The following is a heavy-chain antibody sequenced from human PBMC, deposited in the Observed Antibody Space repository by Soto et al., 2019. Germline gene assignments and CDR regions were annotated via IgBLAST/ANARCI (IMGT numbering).Heavy chain of an antibody. CDR3: AKGGYSSGLYGY. V-gene: IGHV3-9*01. CDR1: GFTFDDYA. Sequence: EVQLVESGGGLVQPGRSLRLSCAASGFTFDDYAMHWVRQAPGKGLEWVSGISWNSGSIGYADSVKGRFTISRDNAKNSLYLQMNSLRAEDTALYYCAKGGYSSGLYGYWGQGTLVTVSS. D-gene: IGHD6-19*01. J-gene: IGHJ4*02. CDR2: ISWNSGSI.